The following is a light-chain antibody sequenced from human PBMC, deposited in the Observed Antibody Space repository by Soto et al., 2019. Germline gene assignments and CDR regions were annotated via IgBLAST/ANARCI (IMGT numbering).Light chain of an antibody. J-gene: IGKJ5*01. V-gene: IGKV3-11*01. CDR3: QQRSNYSPIT. CDR1: QSVSSY. CDR2: DAS. Sequence: EIVLTQSPATLSLSPGERATLSCRASQSVSSYLAWYQQKPGQAPRLLIYDASNRATGIPARFSGSGSGTDVTITISSLEPEDFAVYYCQQRSNYSPITFGQGTRLEIK.